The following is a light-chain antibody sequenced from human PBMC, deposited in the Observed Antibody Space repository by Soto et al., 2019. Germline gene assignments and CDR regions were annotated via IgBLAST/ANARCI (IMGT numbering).Light chain of an antibody. Sequence: EIVMTQSPLSLTVTPGEPASISCKSSQSLQHNNGNTSIDWYMQKPGQSPQLLIYLGSRRAPGAPDRVSGSGSGTDFTLRISTVEADDAAIYYCMQTLQTPRTFGQGTKLEI. J-gene: IGKJ1*01. V-gene: IGKV2-28*01. CDR2: LGS. CDR3: MQTLQTPRT. CDR1: QSLQHNNGNTS.